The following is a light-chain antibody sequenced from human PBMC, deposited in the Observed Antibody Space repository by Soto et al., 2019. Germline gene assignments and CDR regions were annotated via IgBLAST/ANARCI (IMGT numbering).Light chain of an antibody. J-gene: IGKJ1*01. V-gene: IGKV1-39*01. CDR3: QQSYNFPRT. CDR2: SAS. CDR1: QSISNF. Sequence: IPVTPSASYLSASVGARVQITCRASQSISNFLNWYQQKPGQAPKLLISSASNVQSGDPSRFSGRGSGTEFTLTISGLQPEDSASYCCQQSYNFPRTVGQGT.